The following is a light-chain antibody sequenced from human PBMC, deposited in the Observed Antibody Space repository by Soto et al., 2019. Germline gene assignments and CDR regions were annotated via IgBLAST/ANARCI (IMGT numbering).Light chain of an antibody. J-gene: IGKJ4*01. CDR2: DAS. CDR3: QQRSNWPST. V-gene: IGKV3-11*01. CDR1: QSVSSY. Sequence: EIVLTQSPATLSLSPGDRATLSCRASQSVSSYLAWYQQKPGQAPRLLIYDASNRATGSPARFSGSGSGTDFTLAITTLEPEDFAGYYCQQRSNWPSTFGGGTKVDIK.